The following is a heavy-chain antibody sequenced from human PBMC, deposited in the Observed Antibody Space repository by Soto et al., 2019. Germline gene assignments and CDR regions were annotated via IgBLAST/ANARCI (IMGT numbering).Heavy chain of an antibody. Sequence: GGSLRLSCAASGFTFTSYGMHWVRQAPGKGLEWVAVIWYDGSNKYYADSVKGRFTISRDNSKNTLYLQMNSLRAEDTAVYYCASSEYCDPTPIFDYWGQGTLVTVSS. CDR2: IWYDGSNK. CDR3: ASSEYCDPTPIFDY. D-gene: IGHD4-17*01. V-gene: IGHV3-33*01. CDR1: GFTFTSYG. J-gene: IGHJ4*02.